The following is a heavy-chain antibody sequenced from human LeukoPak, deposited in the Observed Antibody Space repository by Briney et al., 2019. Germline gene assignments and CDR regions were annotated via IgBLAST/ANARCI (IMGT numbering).Heavy chain of an antibody. CDR2: IYTTGST. D-gene: IGHD3-22*01. V-gene: IGHV4-4*07. J-gene: IGHJ5*02. CDR3: ARGLYYDSRGWFDP. Sequence: SETLSLTCTVSGGSISNYYWSWIRQPAGKGLEWIVRIYTTGSTSYNPSLKSRVTMSVDTSKNQFSLKMSSVTAADTAVYYCARGLYYDSRGWFDPWGRGTLVTVSS. CDR1: GGSISNYY.